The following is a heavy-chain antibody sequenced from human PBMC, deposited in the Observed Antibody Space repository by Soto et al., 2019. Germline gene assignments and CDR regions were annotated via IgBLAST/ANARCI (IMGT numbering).Heavy chain of an antibody. CDR3: ARGRGITMVRGANRQLDY. V-gene: IGHV4-34*01. D-gene: IGHD3-10*01. J-gene: IGHJ4*02. Sequence: QVQLQQWGAGLLKPSETLSLTCAVNGGSFSGYYWSWIRQPPGKGLEWIGEINHSGSTNYNPSLKSRVTISVDTSKNQFSLKLSSVTAADTAVYYCARGRGITMVRGANRQLDYWGQGTLVTVSS. CDR1: GGSFSGYY. CDR2: INHSGST.